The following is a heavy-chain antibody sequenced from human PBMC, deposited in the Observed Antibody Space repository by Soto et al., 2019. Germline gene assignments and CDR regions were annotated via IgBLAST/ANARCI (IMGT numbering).Heavy chain of an antibody. D-gene: IGHD1-20*01. CDR2: IYYSGST. Sequence: SETIRLPSNVSGGNIRSSSYCWVWNCQPPGKGLEWIGSIYYSGSTYYNPSLKRRVTLSVDTSKNQSSLKLSSVTAAVSVVYYCATTSYNPGQWHYWGKGTLVT. J-gene: IGHJ4*02. CDR3: ATTSYNPGQWHY. V-gene: IGHV4-39*01. CDR1: GGNIRSSSYC.